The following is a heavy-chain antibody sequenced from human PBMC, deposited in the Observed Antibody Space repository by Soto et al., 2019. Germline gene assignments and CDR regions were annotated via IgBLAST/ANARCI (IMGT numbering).Heavy chain of an antibody. D-gene: IGHD5-12*01. V-gene: IGHV1-18*01. CDR3: ARSIGRRLHEYYYGMDV. CDR2: ISAYNGNT. Sequence: QVQLVQSGAEVKKPGASVKVSCKASGYTFTSYGISWVRQAPEQGLEWMGWISAYNGNTNYAQKLQGRVTMTTDTSTSTAYMELRSLRSDDTAVYYCARSIGRRLHEYYYGMDVWGQGTTVTVSS. J-gene: IGHJ6*02. CDR1: GYTFTSYG.